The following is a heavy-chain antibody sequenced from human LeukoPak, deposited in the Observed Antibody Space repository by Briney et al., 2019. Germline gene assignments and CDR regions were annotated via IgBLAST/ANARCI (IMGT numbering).Heavy chain of an antibody. J-gene: IGHJ5*02. D-gene: IGHD3-9*01. CDR2: ISYDGSNK. CDR1: GFTFSSYA. CDR3: AKDTYYDILAGYYNRGGWFDP. V-gene: IGHV3-30*04. Sequence: GGSLRLSCAASGFTFSSYAMHWVRQAPGKGLEWVAVISYDGSNKYYADSVKGRFTISRDNSKNTLYLQMNSLRAEDTAVYYCAKDTYYDILAGYYNRGGWFDPWGQGTLVTVSS.